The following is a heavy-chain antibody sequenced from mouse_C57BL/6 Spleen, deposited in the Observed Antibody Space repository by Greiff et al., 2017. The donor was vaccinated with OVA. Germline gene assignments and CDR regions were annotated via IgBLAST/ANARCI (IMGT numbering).Heavy chain of an antibody. Sequence: QVQLKQSGPELVKPGASVKLSCKASGYTFTSYDINWVKQRPGQGLEWIGWIYPRDGSTKYNEKFKGKATLTVDTSSSTAYMELHSLTSEDSAVYFCAREGIYYYGSSPPWFAYWGQGTLVTVSA. CDR1: GYTFTSYD. V-gene: IGHV1-85*01. D-gene: IGHD1-1*01. CDR2: IYPRDGST. J-gene: IGHJ3*01. CDR3: AREGIYYYGSSPPWFAY.